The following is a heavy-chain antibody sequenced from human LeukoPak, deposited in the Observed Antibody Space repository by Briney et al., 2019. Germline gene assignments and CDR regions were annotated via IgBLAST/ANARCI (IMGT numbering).Heavy chain of an antibody. CDR2: ISSSSSYI. CDR3: ARDPRYIDY. V-gene: IGHV3-21*01. J-gene: IGHJ4*02. Sequence: PSETLSLTCAVSGGSFSGYYWTWIRQPPGKGLEWVSSISSSSSYIYYADSVKGRFTISRDNAKNSLYLQMNSLRAEDTAVYYCARDPRYIDYWGQGTLVTVSS. CDR1: GGSFSGYY.